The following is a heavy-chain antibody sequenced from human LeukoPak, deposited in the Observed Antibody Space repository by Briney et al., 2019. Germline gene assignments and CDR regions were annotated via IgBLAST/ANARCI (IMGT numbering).Heavy chain of an antibody. CDR2: ISGSGGST. D-gene: IGHD3-22*01. Sequence: GGSLRLSCAASGFTFSSYAMSWVRQAPGKGLEWVSAISGSGGSTYYADSVKGRFTISRDNSKNTLYLQMNSLRAEDTAVYYCAKDVKSYYDSSGYYHFDYWGQGTLVTVSS. CDR1: GFTFSSYA. J-gene: IGHJ4*02. V-gene: IGHV3-23*01. CDR3: AKDVKSYYDSSGYYHFDY.